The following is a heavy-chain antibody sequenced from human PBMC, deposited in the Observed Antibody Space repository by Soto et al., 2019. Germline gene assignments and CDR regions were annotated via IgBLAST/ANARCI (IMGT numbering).Heavy chain of an antibody. J-gene: IGHJ4*02. CDR1: GFTFSSSA. V-gene: IGHV3-23*01. CDR2: VSRSGDNT. Sequence: GGSLRLSCAASGFTFSSSAMSWVRQAPGEGLEWVSAVSRSGDNTYHADSVKGRFTISRDNSKNTLYLRMNSLRVEDTAVYYCAKDYCHYDILIDYPTFGSWGQGTLVTVSS. CDR3: AKDYCHYDILIDYPTFGS. D-gene: IGHD3-9*01.